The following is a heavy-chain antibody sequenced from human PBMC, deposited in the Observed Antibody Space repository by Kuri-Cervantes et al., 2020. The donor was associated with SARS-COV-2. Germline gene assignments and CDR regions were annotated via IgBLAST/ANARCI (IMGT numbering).Heavy chain of an antibody. D-gene: IGHD5-24*01. Sequence: GGSLRLSCAASGFTFSSYGMHWVRQAPGKGLEWVAVIWYGGSNKYYADSVKGRFTISRDNSKNTLYLQMNSLRAEDTAVYYCAKEAVRGDGFFDYWGQVTLVTVSS. V-gene: IGHV3-30*02. CDR3: AKEAVRGDGFFDY. CDR2: IWYGGSNK. J-gene: IGHJ4*02. CDR1: GFTFSSYG.